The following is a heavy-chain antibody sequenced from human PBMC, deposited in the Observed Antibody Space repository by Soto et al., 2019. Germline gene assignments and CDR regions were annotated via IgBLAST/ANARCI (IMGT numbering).Heavy chain of an antibody. V-gene: IGHV4-59*01. J-gene: IGHJ6*02. CDR3: ARGEDAFFYYGLDV. CDR2: IYDTGISGYTPST. CDR1: GGSITSSY. Sequence: ETLCRSCTVSGGSITSSYWSWIRRPPGKGLEWIAYIYDTGISGYTPSTSYNPSLKSRVTMSVDTSKSQFSLKLTSVAAADTAVYYSARGEDAFFYYGLDVWGQGIKVTVYS.